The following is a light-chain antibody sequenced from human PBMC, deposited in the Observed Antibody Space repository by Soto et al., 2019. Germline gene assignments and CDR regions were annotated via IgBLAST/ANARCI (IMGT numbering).Light chain of an antibody. J-gene: IGKJ5*01. CDR3: QQYDTSPPIT. CDR2: GAS. CDR1: QSVSSY. Sequence: EIVLTQSPATLSLSPGERATLSCRASQSVSSYLAWYQKKPGQAPRLLIYGASSRATGIPDRFSGIGSGAVFTLTIAGLEPEDFAVYYCQQYDTSPPITFGQGTRLEIK. V-gene: IGKV3-20*01.